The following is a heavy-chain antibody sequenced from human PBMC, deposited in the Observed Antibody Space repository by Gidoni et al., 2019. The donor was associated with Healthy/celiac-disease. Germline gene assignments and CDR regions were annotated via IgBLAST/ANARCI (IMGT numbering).Heavy chain of an antibody. J-gene: IGHJ6*02. V-gene: IGHV4-34*01. CDR1: GGSFSGYY. Sequence: QVQLQQWGAGLLKPSETLSLTCAVYGGSFSGYYWSWIRQPPGKGLEWIGEINHSGSTNYNPSLKSRVTISVDTSKNQFSLKLSSVTAADTAVYYCARVRQWLVRNYYYYYGMDVWGQGTTVTVSS. D-gene: IGHD6-19*01. CDR2: INHSGST. CDR3: ARVRQWLVRNYYYYYGMDV.